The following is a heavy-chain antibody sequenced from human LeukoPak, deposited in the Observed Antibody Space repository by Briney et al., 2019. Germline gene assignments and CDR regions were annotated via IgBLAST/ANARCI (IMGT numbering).Heavy chain of an antibody. D-gene: IGHD3-22*01. CDR3: ARTALRGNYDSSGYYYGNIDY. V-gene: IGHV1-69*13. J-gene: IGHJ4*02. CDR2: IIPIFGTA. Sequence: SVKVSCKASGGTFSSYAISWVRQAPGQGLEWMGGIIPIFGTANYAQKFQGRVTITADESTSTAYMELSSLRSEDTAVYYCARTALRGNYDSSGYYYGNIDYWGQGTLVTVSS. CDR1: GGTFSSYA.